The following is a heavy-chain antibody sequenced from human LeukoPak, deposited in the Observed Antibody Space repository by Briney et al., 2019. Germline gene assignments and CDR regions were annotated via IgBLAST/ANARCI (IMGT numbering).Heavy chain of an antibody. J-gene: IGHJ4*02. V-gene: IGHV4-59*01. CDR3: ARGPYSGYTLRPLDY. CDR1: GGSISPYY. D-gene: IGHD5-12*01. Sequence: SETLSLTCTVSGGSISPYYWSWIRQPPGKGLEWIGYVYYSGGTNYTPSLKSRLTISIDTSKNQFSLKLTSVIAADTAVYYCARGPYSGYTLRPLDYWGQGTLVTVSS. CDR2: VYYSGGT.